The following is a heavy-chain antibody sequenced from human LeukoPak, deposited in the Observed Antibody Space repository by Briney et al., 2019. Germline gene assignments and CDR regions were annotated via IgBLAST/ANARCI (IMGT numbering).Heavy chain of an antibody. V-gene: IGHV3-30-3*01. J-gene: IGHJ6*02. CDR1: GFTFSSYT. Sequence: GGSLRPSCAASGFTFSSYTMDWVRQAPGKGLEWVARISYAGSNNYYADSVKGRFTISSDNPKNTLYLQMDSLRAEDTAVYYCARAAHTTYVLGRYYYYAMDVWGQGTTVTVSS. CDR3: ARAAHTTYVLGRYYYYAMDV. CDR2: ISYAGSNN. D-gene: IGHD3-10*01.